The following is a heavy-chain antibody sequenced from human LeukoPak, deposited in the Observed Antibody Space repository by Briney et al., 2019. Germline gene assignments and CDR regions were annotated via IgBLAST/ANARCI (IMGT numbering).Heavy chain of an antibody. D-gene: IGHD4-23*01. V-gene: IGHV1-18*03. CDR3: ARDKAVTTEVTQHFQH. CDR2: ISAYNGYT. J-gene: IGHJ1*01. Sequence: ASVKVSCKASGYTFTNYGFSWVRQAPGQGLEWMGWISAYNGYTDYAQKFQFRVTMTTDTSTSTAYMELRSLRSDDMAVYYCARDKAVTTEVTQHFQHWGQGTLVTVSS. CDR1: GYTFTNYG.